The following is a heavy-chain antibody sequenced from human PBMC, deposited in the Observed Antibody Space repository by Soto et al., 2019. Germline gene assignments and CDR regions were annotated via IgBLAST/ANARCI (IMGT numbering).Heavy chain of an antibody. Sequence: SETLSLTCTVSGGSISSYYWSWIRQPPGKGLEWIGYIYYSGSTNYNPSLKSRVTISVDTSKNQFSLKLSSVTAADTAVYYCARGVGDTMIVVVITSTSPLFDYWGQGTLVTVSS. CDR2: IYYSGST. J-gene: IGHJ4*02. CDR1: GGSISSYY. D-gene: IGHD3-22*01. CDR3: ARGVGDTMIVVVITSTSPLFDY. V-gene: IGHV4-59*12.